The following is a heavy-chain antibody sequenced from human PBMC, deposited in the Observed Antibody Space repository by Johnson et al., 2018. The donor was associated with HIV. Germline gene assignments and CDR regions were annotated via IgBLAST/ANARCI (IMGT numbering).Heavy chain of an antibody. CDR3: ARDDIQILGGYSSNWPENSFDV. V-gene: IGHV3-66*01. J-gene: IGHJ3*01. D-gene: IGHD6-13*01. CDR1: GITVGTNY. Sequence: EQLVESGGGLVQPGGSLRLSCAASGITVGTNYMSWVRQAPGKGLEWVSVIFSVGDVYYADSVQGRFTIPRDDSKNTLYLQMSSLRPEDTAVYYCARDDIQILGGYSSNWPENSFDVWGQGTMVTVSS. CDR2: IFSVGDV.